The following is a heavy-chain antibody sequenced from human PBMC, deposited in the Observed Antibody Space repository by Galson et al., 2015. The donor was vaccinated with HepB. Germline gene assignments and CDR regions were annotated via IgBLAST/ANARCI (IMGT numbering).Heavy chain of an antibody. CDR2: IYYDGRT. CDR1: GGSISTNNW. V-gene: IGHV4-4*02. Sequence: TLSLTCAVSGGSISTNNWWGWVRQPPGKGLEWIGEIYYDGRTTYSPSLKSRVTISVDTSKNQFSLKLSSVTAADTAVYYCARMVYGDAYYFDYWGQGTLVTVSS. J-gene: IGHJ4*02. D-gene: IGHD4-17*01. CDR3: ARMVYGDAYYFDY.